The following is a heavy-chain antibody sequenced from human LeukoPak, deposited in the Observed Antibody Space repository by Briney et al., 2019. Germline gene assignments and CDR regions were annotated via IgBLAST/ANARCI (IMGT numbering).Heavy chain of an antibody. Sequence: SVKVSCTASGGTFSSYAISWVRQAPGQGLEWMGGIIPIFGTANYAQKFQGRVTITADESTSTAYMELSSLRSEDTAVYYCARSRREYYYDSSGYYTNWFDPWGQGTLVTVSS. CDR2: IIPIFGTA. J-gene: IGHJ5*02. D-gene: IGHD3-22*01. CDR3: ARSRREYYYDSSGYYTNWFDP. CDR1: GGTFSSYA. V-gene: IGHV1-69*13.